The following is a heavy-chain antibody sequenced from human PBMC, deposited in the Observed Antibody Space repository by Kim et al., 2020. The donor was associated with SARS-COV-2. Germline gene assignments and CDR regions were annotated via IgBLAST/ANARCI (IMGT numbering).Heavy chain of an antibody. CDR2: ITGSGEST. V-gene: IGHV3-23*01. Sequence: GESLKISCAASGFTFSNYAMNWVRQAAGKRPEWVGSITGSGESTYYADSVKGRVTISRDNSKSVLYLVLDSLRTEDTGIYYCAKDPNIWARGIMNPWGQGTLVVVSS. D-gene: IGHD3-10*01. CDR3: AKDPNIWARGIMNP. J-gene: IGHJ5*02. CDR1: GFTFSNYA.